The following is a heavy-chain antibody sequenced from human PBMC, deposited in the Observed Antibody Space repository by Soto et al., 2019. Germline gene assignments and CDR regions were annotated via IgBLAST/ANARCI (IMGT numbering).Heavy chain of an antibody. CDR2: TIPVFNTA. CDR1: GGTLSDHG. V-gene: IGHV1-69*06. CDR3: ARGVYGSGNYYTGPSAFDI. J-gene: IGHJ3*02. D-gene: IGHD3-10*01. Sequence: QVQLEQSGAEVKKPGSSVKVSCKASGGTLSDHGVAWLRQAPGQGLEWMGGTIPVFNTAKYAQKFQCRVTVTANKCTNIAYMELSSLRSEDTAFYFCARGVYGSGNYYTGPSAFDIWGQGTMVIVSS.